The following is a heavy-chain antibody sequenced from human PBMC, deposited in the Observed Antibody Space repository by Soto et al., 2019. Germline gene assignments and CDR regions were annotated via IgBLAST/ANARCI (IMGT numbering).Heavy chain of an antibody. CDR1: GFTFSSNA. Sequence: EVQLLESGGGLEQPGGSLRLSCAASGFTFSSNAMNWVRQAPGKGLEWVATIGPSGTTTYYADSVKGRFTISRDNSKNTLYLQMSSLRAEDTAVYYCAKVGYGQWLLRDYWGQGTLVTVSS. CDR2: IGPSGTTT. D-gene: IGHD6-19*01. CDR3: AKVGYGQWLLRDY. J-gene: IGHJ4*02. V-gene: IGHV3-23*01.